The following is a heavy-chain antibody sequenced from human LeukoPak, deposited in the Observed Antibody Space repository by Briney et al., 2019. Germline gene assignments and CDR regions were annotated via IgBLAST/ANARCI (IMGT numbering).Heavy chain of an antibody. CDR1: GFTFSTYE. CDR2: ISGSGSSI. V-gene: IGHV3-21*01. J-gene: IGHJ4*02. CDR3: ARANPPAISFFDL. Sequence: PGGSLRLSCAASGFTFSTYEMNWVRQAPGKGLEWVSSISGSGSSIYYADSVKGRFTISRDNAQNSLYLQMNSLRAEDTAVYYCARANPPAISFFDLGGQGTLVTVS. D-gene: IGHD3-9*01.